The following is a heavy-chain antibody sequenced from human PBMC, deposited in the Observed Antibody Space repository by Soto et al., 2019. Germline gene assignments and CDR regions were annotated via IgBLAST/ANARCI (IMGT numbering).Heavy chain of an antibody. CDR1: GYTFTSYG. V-gene: IGHV1-18*01. D-gene: IGHD3-16*01. Sequence: ASVKVSCKASGYTFTSYGISWLRQAPGQGLEWMGWISAYNGNTNYAQNLQGRVTITRDTSTSIAYMELSSLRSEDTAVYYCAGVIGGLYYFDYWGQGTLVTVSS. CDR3: AGVIGGLYYFDY. CDR2: ISAYNGNT. J-gene: IGHJ4*02.